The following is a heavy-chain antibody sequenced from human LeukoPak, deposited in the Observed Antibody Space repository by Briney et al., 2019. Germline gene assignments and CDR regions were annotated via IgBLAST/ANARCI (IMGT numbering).Heavy chain of an antibody. CDR1: GFTVNSNY. Sequence: GGSLRLSCAASGFTVNSNYMSWVRQARGKGLEWVSVIYSDGSTSYADSVKGRFSISRDYSENTLYLQMNSPRAEDTAVYYCARTRSDAFDIWGQGTMVTVSS. V-gene: IGHV3-53*01. CDR3: ARTRSDAFDI. CDR2: IYSDGST. D-gene: IGHD2-2*01. J-gene: IGHJ3*02.